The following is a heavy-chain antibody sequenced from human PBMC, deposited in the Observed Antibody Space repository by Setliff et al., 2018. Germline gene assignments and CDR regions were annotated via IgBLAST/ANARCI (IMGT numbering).Heavy chain of an antibody. V-gene: IGHV1-69*08. J-gene: IGHJ4*02. CDR3: ARDDSSGYHTTYFDY. CDR2: FIPMEGRA. D-gene: IGHD3-22*01. Sequence: SVKVSCKASGSSFSSYTISWVRQAPGQGLEWMGRFIPMEGRADYAQNFQGRVTIIADKSTSTVYMELSSLRSEDTAVYYCARDDSSGYHTTYFDYWGQGTLVTVPS. CDR1: GSSFSSYT.